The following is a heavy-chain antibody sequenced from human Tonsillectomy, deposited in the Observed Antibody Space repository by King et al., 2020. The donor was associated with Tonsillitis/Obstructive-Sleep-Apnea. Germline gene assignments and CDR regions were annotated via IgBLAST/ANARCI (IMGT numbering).Heavy chain of an antibody. Sequence: VQLVESGGGLVQPGGSLRLSCAASGFTFSSYAMSWVRQAPGKGLEWVSAISGSGGSTYYADSVKGRFTISRDNSKNTLYLQMNSLRAEDTAVYYCAKGGDIVVVPAAGEYYYYYMDVWGKGTTVTVSS. V-gene: IGHV3-23*04. CDR2: ISGSGGST. CDR3: AKGGDIVVVPAAGEYYYYYMDV. D-gene: IGHD2-2*01. CDR1: GFTFSSYA. J-gene: IGHJ6*03.